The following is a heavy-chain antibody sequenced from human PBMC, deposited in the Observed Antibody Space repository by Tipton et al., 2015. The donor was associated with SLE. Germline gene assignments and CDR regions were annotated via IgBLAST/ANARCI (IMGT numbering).Heavy chain of an antibody. J-gene: IGHJ3*02. CDR1: GFSFSSYS. D-gene: IGHD3-10*01. CDR2: ISSSSSTI. Sequence: SLRLSCAASGFSFSSYSMNWVRQTPGKGLEWVSYISSSSSTIYYADSMKGRFSISRDNAKESLFLQMDSLRAEDTAVYYCVRVTHYYGSGSYYNAFDIWGQGTMVTVSP. V-gene: IGHV3-48*01. CDR3: VRVTHYYGSGSYYNAFDI.